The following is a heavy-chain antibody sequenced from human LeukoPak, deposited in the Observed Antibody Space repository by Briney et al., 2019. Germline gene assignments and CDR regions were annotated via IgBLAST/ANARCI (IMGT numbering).Heavy chain of an antibody. CDR1: GFPFTSHW. Sequence: PGGSLRLSCTASGFPFTSHWMTWVRQAPGRGLGWVASIKQDGSDKYYVDSVKGRFTISRDNAKNSLYLQMNSLRVEDTAVYYCARYRGSVWFDPWGQGTLVTVSS. CDR3: ARYRGSVWFDP. D-gene: IGHD2-15*01. CDR2: IKQDGSDK. V-gene: IGHV3-7*02. J-gene: IGHJ5*02.